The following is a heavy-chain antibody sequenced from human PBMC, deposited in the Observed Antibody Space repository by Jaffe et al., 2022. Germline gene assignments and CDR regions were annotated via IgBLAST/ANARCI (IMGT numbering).Heavy chain of an antibody. J-gene: IGHJ5*02. CDR2: INPNSGGT. CDR1: GYTFTGYY. Sequence: QVQLVQSGAEVKKPGASVKVSCKASGYTFTGYYMHWVRQAPGQGLEWMGWINPNSGGTNYAQKFQGRVTMTRDTSISTAYMELSRLRSDDTAVYYCAREAPMVRGVTNPRVWFDPWGQGTLVTVSS. D-gene: IGHD3-10*01. V-gene: IGHV1-2*02. CDR3: AREAPMVRGVTNPRVWFDP.